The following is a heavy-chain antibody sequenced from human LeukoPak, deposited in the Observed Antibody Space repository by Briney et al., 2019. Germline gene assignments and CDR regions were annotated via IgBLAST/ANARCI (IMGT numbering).Heavy chain of an antibody. J-gene: IGHJ4*02. Sequence: GGSLRLSCATSGFIFSSCAMSWVRQAPGKGLEWVSVISGSGGSTNYAESVKGRFTISRDNSKNTLYLQMNSLRAEDTAVYYCAKDRLRYFDWLDHFDYWGQGTLVTVSS. CDR2: ISGSGGST. CDR1: GFIFSSCA. V-gene: IGHV3-23*01. D-gene: IGHD3-9*01. CDR3: AKDRLRYFDWLDHFDY.